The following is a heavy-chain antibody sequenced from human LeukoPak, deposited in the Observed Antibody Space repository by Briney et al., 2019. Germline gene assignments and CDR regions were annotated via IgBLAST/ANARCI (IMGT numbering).Heavy chain of an antibody. D-gene: IGHD3-22*01. J-gene: IGHJ4*02. Sequence: APVKVSCKASGGTFSSYAISWVRQAPGQGLEWMGRIIPIFGTANYAQKFQGRVTITTDESTSTAYMELSSLRSEDTAVYYCARQGDYYDSSGQRNYFDYWGQGTLVTVSS. V-gene: IGHV1-69*05. CDR3: ARQGDYYDSSGQRNYFDY. CDR1: GGTFSSYA. CDR2: IIPIFGTA.